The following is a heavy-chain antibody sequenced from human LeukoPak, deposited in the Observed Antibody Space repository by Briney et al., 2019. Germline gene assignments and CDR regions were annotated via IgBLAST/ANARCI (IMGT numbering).Heavy chain of an antibody. J-gene: IGHJ4*02. CDR3: ARQREGTGYYFDY. CDR1: GFTFSSYW. CDR2: INSDGSST. D-gene: IGHD2-8*02. V-gene: IGHV3-74*01. Sequence: PGGSLRLSCAASGFTFSSYWMHWVRQAPGKGLVWVSRINSDGSSTSYADSVKGRFTISRDNAKNTLYLQMNSLRAEDTAVYYCARQREGTGYYFDYWGQGTLVTVSS.